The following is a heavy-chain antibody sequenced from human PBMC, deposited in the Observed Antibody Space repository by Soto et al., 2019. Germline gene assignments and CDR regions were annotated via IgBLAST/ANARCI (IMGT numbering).Heavy chain of an antibody. D-gene: IGHD3-3*02. J-gene: IGHJ4*02. CDR3: ARGHFWSGYYTPYYFDY. V-gene: IGHV1-69*13. Sequence: ASVKVSCKVSGYTLTELSMHWVRQAPGKGLEWMGGIIPIFGTANYAQKFQGRVTITADESTSTAYMELSSLRSEDTAVYYCARGHFWSGYYTPYYFDYWGQGTLVTVSS. CDR1: GYTLTELS. CDR2: IIPIFGTA.